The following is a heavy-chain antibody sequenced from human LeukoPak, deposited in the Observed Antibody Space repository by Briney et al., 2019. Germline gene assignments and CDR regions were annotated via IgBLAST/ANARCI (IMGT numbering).Heavy chain of an antibody. CDR2: IRYDGSNK. J-gene: IGHJ4*02. CDR1: GFTFSSYG. D-gene: IGHD6-13*01. V-gene: IGHV3-30*02. Sequence: GGSLRLSCAASGFTFSSYGMHWVRQAPGKGLEWVAFIRYDGSNKYYADSVKGRFTISRGNSKNTLYLQMNSLRAEDTAVYCCAKDGGIAAEHTLLPWYWGQGTLVTVSS. CDR3: AKDGGIAAEHTLLPWY.